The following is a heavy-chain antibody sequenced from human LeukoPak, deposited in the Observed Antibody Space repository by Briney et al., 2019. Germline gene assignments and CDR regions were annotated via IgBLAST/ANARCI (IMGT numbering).Heavy chain of an antibody. J-gene: IGHJ4*02. CDR2: TYYRSKWYN. D-gene: IGHD6-13*01. CDR3: ARAKGRSPLFDY. V-gene: IGHV6-1*01. CDR1: GDSVSSNIAA. Sequence: SQTLSLTCAISGDSVSSNIAAWNWIRQSPSRGLGWLGRTYYRSKWYNDYAVSVKGRIAINPDTPKNQFSLQLNSVTPEDTAVYYCARAKGRSPLFDYWGQGTLVTVSS.